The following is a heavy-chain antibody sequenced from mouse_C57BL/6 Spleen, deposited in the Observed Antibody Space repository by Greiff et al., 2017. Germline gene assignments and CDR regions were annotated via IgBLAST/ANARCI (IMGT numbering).Heavy chain of an antibody. J-gene: IGHJ4*01. CDR3: ARTDYGYAFYAMDY. Sequence: QVQLQQPGAELVRPGSSVKLSCKASGYTFTSYWMHWVKQRPIQGLEWIGNIDPSDSETHYNQKFKDKATLTVDESSSTAYMQLSSLTSEDSAVYYCARTDYGYAFYAMDYWGQGTSVTVSS. D-gene: IGHD2-2*01. CDR1: GYTFTSYW. CDR2: IDPSDSET. V-gene: IGHV1-52*01.